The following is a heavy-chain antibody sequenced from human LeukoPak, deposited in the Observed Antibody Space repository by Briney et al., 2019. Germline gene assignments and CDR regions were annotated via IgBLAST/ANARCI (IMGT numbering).Heavy chain of an antibody. J-gene: IGHJ6*04. V-gene: IGHV3-48*04. CDR3: AELGITMIGGV. CDR1: GFTFSSYS. CDR2: ISGISTTI. D-gene: IGHD3-10*02. Sequence: GGSLRLSCAASGFTFSSYSMMWVRQAPGKGLEWVSYISGISTTIHYADSVKGRFTLSRDNAKNSLYLQMNSLRAEDTAVYYCAELGITMIGGVWGKGTTVTISS.